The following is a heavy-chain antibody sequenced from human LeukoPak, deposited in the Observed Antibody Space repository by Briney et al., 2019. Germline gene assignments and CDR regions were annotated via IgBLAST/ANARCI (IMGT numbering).Heavy chain of an antibody. J-gene: IGHJ5*02. CDR2: IYYSGST. CDR1: GGSISSGDYY. V-gene: IGHV4-30-4*08. Sequence: ASQTLSLTCTVSGGSISSGDYYWSWIRQPPGKGLEWIGYIYYSGSTYYNPSLKSRVTISVDTSKNQFSLKLSSVTAADTAVYYCARAAAGIGVLNWFDPWGQGTLVTVSS. CDR3: ARAAAGIGVLNWFDP. D-gene: IGHD6-13*01.